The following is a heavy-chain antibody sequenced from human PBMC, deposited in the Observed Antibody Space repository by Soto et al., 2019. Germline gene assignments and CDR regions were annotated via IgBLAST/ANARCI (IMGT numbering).Heavy chain of an antibody. V-gene: IGHV1-8*01. CDR1: GYTFTSYD. CDR3: PRGINYNAPGDEALDI. CDR2: MNPNSGNT. J-gene: IGHJ3*02. Sequence: QVQLVQSGAEVKKPGASVKVSCKASGYTFTSYDINWVRQATGQGLEWMGWMNPNSGNTGYAQKFQGRVTMTRNTSTDTAYMRLSSLRSADTAGSYWPRGINYNAPGDEALDIWGQAPVVTVSS. D-gene: IGHD3-10*01.